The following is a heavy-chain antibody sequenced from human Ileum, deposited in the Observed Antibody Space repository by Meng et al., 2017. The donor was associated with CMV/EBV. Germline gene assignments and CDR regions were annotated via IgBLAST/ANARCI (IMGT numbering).Heavy chain of an antibody. V-gene: IGHV3-23*01. CDR2: IRGNGGSA. CDR3: AKGATFGVTVPDY. J-gene: IGHJ4*02. CDR1: GFPFSDSP. Sequence: SGFPFSDSPMSWVRQAPRKGLEWVSRIRGNGGSAAYADSVQGRFTISRDNSQNTLYLQMNSLRADDTAVYYCAKGATFGVTVPDYWGQGTLVTVSS. D-gene: IGHD3-3*01.